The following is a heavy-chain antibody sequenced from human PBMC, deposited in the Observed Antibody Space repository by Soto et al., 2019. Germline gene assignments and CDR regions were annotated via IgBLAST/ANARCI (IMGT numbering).Heavy chain of an antibody. V-gene: IGHV3-9*01. Sequence: EVQLVESGGGLVQPGRSLRLSCAASGFTFDDYAMHWVRQAPGKGLEWVSGISWNSGSIGYADSVKGRFTIYRDNAKNSLYLQMNSLRAEDTALYYCAKVSRLRYFDWLPNYFDYWGQGTLVTVSS. D-gene: IGHD3-9*01. CDR3: AKVSRLRYFDWLPNYFDY. CDR1: GFTFDDYA. CDR2: ISWNSGSI. J-gene: IGHJ4*02.